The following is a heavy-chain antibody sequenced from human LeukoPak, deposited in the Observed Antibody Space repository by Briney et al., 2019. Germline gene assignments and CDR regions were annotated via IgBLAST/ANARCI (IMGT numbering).Heavy chain of an antibody. CDR1: GGSISSGGYY. J-gene: IGHJ5*02. Sequence: SETLSLTCTVSGGSISSGGYYWSWIRQHPGKGLEWIGYIYYSGSTYYNPSLKSRVTISVDTSKNQFSLKLSSVTAADTAVYYCARDLGSGYSSGWYNHNWFDPWGQGTLVTVSS. CDR2: IYYSGST. V-gene: IGHV4-31*03. CDR3: ARDLGSGYSSGWYNHNWFDP. D-gene: IGHD6-19*01.